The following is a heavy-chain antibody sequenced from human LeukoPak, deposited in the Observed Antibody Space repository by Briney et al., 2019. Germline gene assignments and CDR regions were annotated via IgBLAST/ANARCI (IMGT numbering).Heavy chain of an antibody. CDR1: GGSISSYY. D-gene: IGHD3-3*01. CDR2: IYYSGST. J-gene: IGHJ6*03. V-gene: IGHV4-59*01. Sequence: SETLSLTCTVSGGSISSYYWSWIRQPPGKGLEWIGYIYYSGSTNYNPSLKSRVTISVDTSKNQFSLKLSSVTAADTAVYYCARGVTIFGVVTPRYYYYMDVGGKGTTVTASS. CDR3: ARGVTIFGVVTPRYYYYMDV.